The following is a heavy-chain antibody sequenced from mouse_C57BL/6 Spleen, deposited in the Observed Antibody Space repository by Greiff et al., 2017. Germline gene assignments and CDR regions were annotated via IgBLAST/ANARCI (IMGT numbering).Heavy chain of an antibody. D-gene: IGHD2-4*01. CDR1: GYSFTGYY. CDR2: INPSTGGT. CDR3: ARGMISQGFAY. V-gene: IGHV1-42*01. Sequence: VQLQQPGAELVKPGASVKISCKASGYSFTGYYMNWVKQSPEKSLEWIGEINPSTGGTTYNQKFKAKATLTVEKSSSTAYMQLKSLTSEDSAVYYCARGMISQGFAYWGQGTLFTVSA. J-gene: IGHJ3*01.